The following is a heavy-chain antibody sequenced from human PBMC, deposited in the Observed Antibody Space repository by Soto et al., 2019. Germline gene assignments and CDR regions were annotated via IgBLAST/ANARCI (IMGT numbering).Heavy chain of an antibody. D-gene: IGHD1-26*01. CDR1: GFTFSSYA. CDR3: AKDSPYSASYKEDGFDI. V-gene: IGHV3-23*01. Sequence: GGSLRLSCEVSGFTFSSYAMSWVRQAPGKGLEWVSSISGSGGSTYHADSVNGRFTISRDNSKNTVFLQMNSLRAEDTAVYYCAKDSPYSASYKEDGFDIWGQGSLVTVSS. CDR2: ISGSGGST. J-gene: IGHJ3*02.